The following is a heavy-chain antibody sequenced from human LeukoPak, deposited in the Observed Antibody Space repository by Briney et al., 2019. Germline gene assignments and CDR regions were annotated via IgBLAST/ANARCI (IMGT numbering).Heavy chain of an antibody. Sequence: PGRSLRLSCAASGFTFSSYGMHWVRQAPGKGLEWVAVISYDGSNKYYADSVKGRFTISRDNSKNTLYLQMNSLTAEDTAVYYCAKDRFGSRITMVLDYWGQGTLVTVSS. CDR1: GFTFSSYG. CDR2: ISYDGSNK. CDR3: AKDRFGSRITMVLDY. D-gene: IGHD3-10*01. J-gene: IGHJ4*02. V-gene: IGHV3-30*18.